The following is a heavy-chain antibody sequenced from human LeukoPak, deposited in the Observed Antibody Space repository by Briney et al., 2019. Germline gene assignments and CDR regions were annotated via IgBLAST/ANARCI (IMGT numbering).Heavy chain of an antibody. CDR1: GFTFSGSA. D-gene: IGHD2-15*01. V-gene: IGHV3-73*01. J-gene: IGHJ4*02. CDR3: TRHQGAGGSGVDY. CDR2: IRTKVNNYAT. Sequence: PGGSLRLSCAASGFTFSGSAIHWVRQASGKGLEWVGRIRTKVNNYATTYAASMKGRFTISRDDSKNTAYLQLNSLDTEDTAVYYCTRHQGAGGSGVDYWGQGTLVTVSS.